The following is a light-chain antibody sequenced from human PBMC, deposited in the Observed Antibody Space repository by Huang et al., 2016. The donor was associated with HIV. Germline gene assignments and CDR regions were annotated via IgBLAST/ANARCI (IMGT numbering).Light chain of an antibody. Sequence: EIVLTQSPGTLSLSPGERATLSCRASQSVNSGYLAWYQQKPGQAPRLLLYGASSRATGIPGRFSGSGSGTDFTLTISRLQPEDFAVYFCQQYGSSPGTFGQGTKVEMK. V-gene: IGKV3-20*01. CDR2: GAS. J-gene: IGKJ1*01. CDR1: QSVNSGY. CDR3: QQYGSSPGT.